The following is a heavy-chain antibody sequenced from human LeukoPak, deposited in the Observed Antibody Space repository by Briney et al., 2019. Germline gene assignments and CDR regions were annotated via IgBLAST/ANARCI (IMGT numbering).Heavy chain of an antibody. Sequence: ASVKVSCKASGGTFSSYAISWVRQAPGQGLEWMGGIIPIFGTANYAQKFQGRVTITADESTSTAYMELSSLRSEGTAVYYCARVQRSYYYDSSGYSSLDYWGQGTLVTVSS. CDR2: IIPIFGTA. CDR3: ARVQRSYYYDSSGYSSLDY. D-gene: IGHD3-22*01. CDR1: GGTFSSYA. V-gene: IGHV1-69*13. J-gene: IGHJ4*02.